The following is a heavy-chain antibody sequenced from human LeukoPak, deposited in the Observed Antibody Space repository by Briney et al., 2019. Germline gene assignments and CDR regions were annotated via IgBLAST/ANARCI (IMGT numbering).Heavy chain of an antibody. Sequence: SETLSLTCTVSVDSISTYYWSWFRQPPGMGLEWIGYLSYSGTANYNPSLKSRVTISEDTSKKRFSLNLNSVTAADTAMYFCARGRGDRGFYYYYVDVWGKGTTVTVSS. D-gene: IGHD2-21*02. CDR3: ARGRGDRGFYYYYVDV. J-gene: IGHJ6*03. CDR2: LSYSGTA. V-gene: IGHV4-59*01. CDR1: VDSISTYY.